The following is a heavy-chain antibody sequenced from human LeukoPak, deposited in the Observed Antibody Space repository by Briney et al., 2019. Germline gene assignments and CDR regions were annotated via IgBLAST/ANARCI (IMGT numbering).Heavy chain of an antibody. V-gene: IGHV3-48*03. CDR2: ISSSGSPI. J-gene: IGHJ4*02. D-gene: IGHD3-10*01. CDR1: GFTFSSYE. Sequence: PGGSLRLSCAASGFTFSSYEMNWVRQAPGKGLEWVSHISSSGSPIYYADSVKGRFTISRDNAKNTLYLQMNSLRAEDTALYYCARDRLLWFGDLDYWGQGTLVTVSS. CDR3: ARDRLLWFGDLDY.